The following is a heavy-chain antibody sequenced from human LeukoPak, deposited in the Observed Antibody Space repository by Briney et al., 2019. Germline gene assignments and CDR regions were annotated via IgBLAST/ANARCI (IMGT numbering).Heavy chain of an antibody. V-gene: IGHV4-4*07. J-gene: IGHJ4*02. CDR2: IYTSGST. CDR3: ARDLFTSWYATADQHDY. CDR1: GGSISSYY. D-gene: IGHD2-2*01. Sequence: SETLSLTCTVSGGSISSYYWSWIRQPAGKGLEWIGRIYTSGSTNYNPSLKSRVTMSVDTSKNQFSLKLSSVTAADTAVYYCARDLFTSWYATADQHDYWGQGTLVTVSS.